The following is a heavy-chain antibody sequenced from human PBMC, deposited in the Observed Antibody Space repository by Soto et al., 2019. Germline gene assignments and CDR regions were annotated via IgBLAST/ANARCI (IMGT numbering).Heavy chain of an antibody. CDR1: GFTFSDYS. CDR3: ARDRDWAFDH. D-gene: IGHD3-9*01. CDR2: IFVTSTTI. Sequence: PGGSLRLSCVASGFTFSDYSMVWVRQAPGKGLEWISYIFVTSTTIYYADSVKGRFTVSRDNARNSLFLLMNSLRVEDTAVYYCARDRDWAFDHWGQGTLVTVSS. J-gene: IGHJ4*02. V-gene: IGHV3-48*04.